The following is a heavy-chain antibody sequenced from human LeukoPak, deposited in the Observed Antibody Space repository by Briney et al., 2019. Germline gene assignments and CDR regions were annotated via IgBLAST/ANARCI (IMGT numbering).Heavy chain of an antibody. J-gene: IGHJ6*03. D-gene: IGHD6-19*01. CDR3: ARVGDSSGWHYYYYYMDV. Sequence: SETLSPTCTVSGGSISSSSYYWGWIRQPPGKGLEWIGYIYYSGSTNYNPSLKSRVTISVDTSKNQFSLKLSSVTAADTAVYYCARVGDSSGWHYYYYYMDVWGKGTTVTVSS. CDR1: GGSISSSSYY. V-gene: IGHV4-61*05. CDR2: IYYSGST.